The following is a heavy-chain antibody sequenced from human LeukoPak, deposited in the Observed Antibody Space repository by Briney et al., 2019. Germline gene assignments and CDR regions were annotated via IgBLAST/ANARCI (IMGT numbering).Heavy chain of an antibody. CDR1: TFTFSSYA. J-gene: IGHJ4*02. D-gene: IGHD2-2*01. CDR3: AKERYIVVVPAAMVDY. CDR2: ISAGADST. V-gene: IGHV3-23*01. Sequence: GGSLRLSCAASTFTFSSYAMSWVRQAPGKGLEWVSAISAGADSTYYADSVQGRFTISRDNSKNTLFLQMSGLRAEDTAVYYCAKERYIVVVPAAMVDYWGQGTLVTVSS.